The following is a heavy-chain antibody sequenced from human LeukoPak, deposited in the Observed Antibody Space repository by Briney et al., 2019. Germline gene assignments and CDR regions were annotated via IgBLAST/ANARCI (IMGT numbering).Heavy chain of an antibody. D-gene: IGHD5-12*01. J-gene: IGHJ4*02. V-gene: IGHV3-23*01. CDR1: GFTFSNYA. Sequence: PGGALRLSCVPSGFTFSNYAMSWGRQAPGKGLQWVSAISAGGDKIHYAGSVKGRFTISRDNSRNTLYVQMSSLKADDTAVYYCVKNVGGNEGAYWGQGTLVTVSS. CDR2: ISAGGDKI. CDR3: VKNVGGNEGAY.